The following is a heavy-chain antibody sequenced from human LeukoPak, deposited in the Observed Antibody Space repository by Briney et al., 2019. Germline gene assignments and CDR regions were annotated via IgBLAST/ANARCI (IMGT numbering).Heavy chain of an antibody. CDR1: GFTSSSDA. D-gene: IGHD1-14*01. Sequence: GGSLRLSCAASGFTSSSDAMSWVRQAPGKGLEWVSFIRGGGDLIEYADSVKGRFTISRDNSKNTLWPQMNGLTAEDTAVYYCARGSGDSSTWGYWGQGSLVTVSS. CDR3: ARGSGDSSTWGY. CDR2: IRGGGDLI. V-gene: IGHV3-23*01. J-gene: IGHJ4*02.